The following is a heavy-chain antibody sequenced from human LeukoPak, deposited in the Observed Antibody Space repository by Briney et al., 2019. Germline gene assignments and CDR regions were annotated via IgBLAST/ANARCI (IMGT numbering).Heavy chain of an antibody. Sequence: PSETLSLTCTVSGGSISSDYWSWIRQPPGKGLEWIGYIYYRGSTKYNPSLKSRISISLDTSKNQFSLKLKSVTAADTAVYYCAREQKYRSGYTVTELGSGYFDYWGQGTLVTVSS. CDR1: GGSISSDY. J-gene: IGHJ4*02. CDR3: AREQKYRSGYTVTELGSGYFDY. CDR2: IYYRGST. V-gene: IGHV4-59*01. D-gene: IGHD5-18*01.